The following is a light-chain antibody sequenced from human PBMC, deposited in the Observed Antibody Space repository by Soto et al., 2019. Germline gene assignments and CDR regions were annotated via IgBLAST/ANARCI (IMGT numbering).Light chain of an antibody. V-gene: IGLV2-14*03. CDR1: SNDVGNYNY. Sequence: QSVLTQPTSVSGSPGQSIIISCTGTSNDVGNYNYVSWYQHHPGKAPKLMICDVSDRPSGVSIRFSGSKSGNTASLTISGLQAEDEADYYCSSYTSGSTPWVFGTGTKVTVL. CDR2: DVS. CDR3: SSYTSGSTPWV. J-gene: IGLJ1*01.